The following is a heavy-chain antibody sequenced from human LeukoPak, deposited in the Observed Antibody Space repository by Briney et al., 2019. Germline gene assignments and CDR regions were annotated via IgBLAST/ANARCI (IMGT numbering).Heavy chain of an antibody. Sequence: PPETLSLTCTVSGGSISSYYWSWIRQPPGKGLEWIGYIYYSGSTNYNPSLKSRVTISVDTSKNQFSLKLSSVTAADTAVYYCARDPGPPRGYDILTGYAYWYYYYGMDVWGQGTTVTVSS. V-gene: IGHV4-59*01. CDR2: IYYSGST. D-gene: IGHD3-9*01. CDR3: ARDPGPPRGYDILTGYAYWYYYYGMDV. J-gene: IGHJ6*02. CDR1: GGSISSYY.